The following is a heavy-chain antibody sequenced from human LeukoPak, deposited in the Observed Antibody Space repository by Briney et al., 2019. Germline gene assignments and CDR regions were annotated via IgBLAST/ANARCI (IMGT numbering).Heavy chain of an antibody. Sequence: SETLSLTCAVYGGSFSGYYWSWLRQPPGKGLEWIGEINHSGSTNYNPSLKSRVTISVDTSKNQFSLKLSSVTAADTAVYYCARGTGVSEAVAFFDYWGQGTLVTVPS. V-gene: IGHV4-34*01. CDR3: ARGTGVSEAVAFFDY. CDR1: GGSFSGYY. D-gene: IGHD6-19*01. CDR2: INHSGST. J-gene: IGHJ4*02.